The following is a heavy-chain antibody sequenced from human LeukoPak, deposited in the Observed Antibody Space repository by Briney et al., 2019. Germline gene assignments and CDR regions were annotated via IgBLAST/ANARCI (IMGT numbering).Heavy chain of an antibody. D-gene: IGHD2-2*01. CDR1: GGTFSGYY. CDR2: INPNSGNT. Sequence: GASVKVSCKASGGTFSGYYMHWVRQAPGQGLEWMGRINPNSGNTKYSQKFQGRVTITRDTSASTAYMELSSLRSEDTAVYYCARGRSWGYCSSTSCYLGTYNYGDYCDYWGQGTLVTVSS. V-gene: IGHV1-2*06. CDR3: ARGRSWGYCSSTSCYLGTYNYGDYCDY. J-gene: IGHJ4*02.